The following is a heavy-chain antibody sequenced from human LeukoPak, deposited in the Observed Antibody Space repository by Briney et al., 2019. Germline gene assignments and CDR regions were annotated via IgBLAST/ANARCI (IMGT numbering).Heavy chain of an antibody. V-gene: IGHV1-2*04. CDR1: GYTFTGYY. J-gene: IGHJ3*02. CDR2: INPNSGGT. CDR3: ARAPMVRGVNDAFDI. D-gene: IGHD3-10*01. Sequence: GASVKVSCKASGYTFTGYYMHWVRQAPGQGLEWMGWINPNSGGTNYAQKFQGWVTMTRDTSISTAYMELSRLRSDDTAVYYCARAPMVRGVNDAFDIWGQGTMVTVSS.